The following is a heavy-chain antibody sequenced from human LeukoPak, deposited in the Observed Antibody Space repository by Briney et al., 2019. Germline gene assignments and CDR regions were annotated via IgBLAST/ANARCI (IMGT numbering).Heavy chain of an antibody. CDR3: ARQPGGCSSTSCYSWFDP. D-gene: IGHD2-2*01. CDR2: INSDGSST. Sequence: GGSLRLSCAASGFTFSSYWMRGVRQAPGKGLVWVSRINSDGSSTSYADSVKGRFTISRDNAKNTLYLQMNSLRAEDTAVYYCARQPGGCSSTSCYSWFDPWGQGTLVTVSS. CDR1: GFTFSSYW. V-gene: IGHV3-74*01. J-gene: IGHJ5*02.